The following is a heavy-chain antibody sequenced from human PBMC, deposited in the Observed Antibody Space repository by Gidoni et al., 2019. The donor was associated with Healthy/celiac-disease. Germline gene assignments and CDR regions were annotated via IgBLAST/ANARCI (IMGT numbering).Heavy chain of an antibody. CDR2: IKQDGSEK. CDR1: GFTFSSYW. CDR3: ARATGIWFREYVDY. D-gene: IGHD3-10*01. V-gene: IGHV3-7*01. Sequence: EVQLVESGGGLVQPGGSLRLSCAASGFTFSSYWMSWVRQAPGKGLEWVANIKQDGSEKYYVDSVKGRFTISRDNAKNSLYLQMNSLRAEDTAVYYCARATGIWFREYVDYWGQGTLVTVSS. J-gene: IGHJ4*02.